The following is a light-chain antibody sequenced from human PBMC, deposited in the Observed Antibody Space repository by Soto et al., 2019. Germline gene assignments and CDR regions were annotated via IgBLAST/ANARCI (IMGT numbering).Light chain of an antibody. J-gene: IGKJ4*01. V-gene: IGKV3-15*01. Sequence: EIVMTQSPATLSVSPGERATLSCRASQSVSGNLAWYQQKPCQAPRLLIYGASTRATGSPARFSGSGSGTEFTPTISSLQSEDFAVYYYQQDNNWPPRTFGGGTKVEIK. CDR2: GAS. CDR1: QSVSGN. CDR3: QQDNNWPPRT.